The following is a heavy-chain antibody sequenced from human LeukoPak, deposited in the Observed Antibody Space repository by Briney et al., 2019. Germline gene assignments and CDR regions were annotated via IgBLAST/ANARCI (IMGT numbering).Heavy chain of an antibody. CDR3: ARVMGAWYFDY. CDR1: GGSISSHY. D-gene: IGHD1-26*01. J-gene: IGHJ4*02. V-gene: IGHV4-59*11. Sequence: SETLSLTCTVSGGSISSHYWSWIRQPPGKGLEWIGYMYYSGSTNYNPSLKSRVTISVDTSKNQFSLKLSSVTAADTAVYYCARVMGAWYFDYWGQGTLVTVSS. CDR2: MYYSGST.